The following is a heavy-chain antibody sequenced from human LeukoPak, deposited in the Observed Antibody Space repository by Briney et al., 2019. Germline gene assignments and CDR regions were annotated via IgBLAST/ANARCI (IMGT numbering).Heavy chain of an antibody. CDR1: GFTFSGTA. Sequence: GGSLRLSCAASGFTFSGTAMHSVRQASGKGLEWVGRIRSKANSYATAYAASVKGRFTISRDDSKNTAYLQMNSLKTEDTAVYYCTRLSAHYWGQGTLVTVSS. CDR3: TRLSAHY. CDR2: IRSKANSYAT. V-gene: IGHV3-73*01. J-gene: IGHJ4*02.